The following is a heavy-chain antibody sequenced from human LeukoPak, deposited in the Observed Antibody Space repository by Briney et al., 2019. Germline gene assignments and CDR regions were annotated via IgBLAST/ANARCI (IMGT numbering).Heavy chain of an antibody. J-gene: IGHJ4*02. CDR3: AGDPGSYFDY. V-gene: IGHV3-30*03. CDR2: ISYDGSNK. Sequence: GGSLRLSCAASGFTFSSYAMHWVRQAPGKGLEWVAGISYDGSNKHYADSVKGRFTISRDNSKNTLYLQMNSLRAEDTAVYYCAGDPGSYFDYWGQGTLVTVSS. CDR1: GFTFSSYA. D-gene: IGHD3-10*01.